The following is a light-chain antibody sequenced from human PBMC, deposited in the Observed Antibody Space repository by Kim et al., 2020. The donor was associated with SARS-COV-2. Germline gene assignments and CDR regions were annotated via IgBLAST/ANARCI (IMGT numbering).Light chain of an antibody. Sequence: QSALTQPPSASGSPGQSVTISCTGTSSDVGGYNYVSWYQQHPGKAPKVMIYEVSKRPSGVPDRFSGSKSGNTASLTVSGLQAEDEADYYCSSCAGSKILLFGGGTQLTVL. V-gene: IGLV2-8*01. CDR1: SSDVGGYNY. J-gene: IGLJ2*01. CDR3: SSCAGSKILL. CDR2: EVS.